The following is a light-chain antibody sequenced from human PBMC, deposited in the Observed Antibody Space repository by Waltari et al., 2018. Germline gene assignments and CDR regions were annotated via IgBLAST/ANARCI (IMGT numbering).Light chain of an antibody. J-gene: IGLJ3*02. CDR3: SSYTSSNTWV. V-gene: IGLV2-14*01. Sequence: QSALTKPASVSGSPGQSITIPCIGTSSYIGGYNYVSWYQQHPGKAPKVMIYDVTKRPSGVSNRFSGSKSGSTASLTISGLQAEDEADYYCSSYTSSNTWVFGGGTKLTVL. CDR1: SSYIGGYNY. CDR2: DVT.